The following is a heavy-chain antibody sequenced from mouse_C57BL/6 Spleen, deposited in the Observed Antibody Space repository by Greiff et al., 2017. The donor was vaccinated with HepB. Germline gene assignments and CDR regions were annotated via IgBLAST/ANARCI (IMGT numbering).Heavy chain of an antibody. Sequence: EVMLVESGGGLVKPGGSLKLSCAASGFTFSSYAMSWVRQTPEKRLEWVATISDGGSYTYYPDNVKGRFTISRDNAKNNLYLQMSHLKSEDTAMYYCARDSSGYGSYWGQGTLVTVSA. D-gene: IGHD3-2*02. CDR2: ISDGGSYT. J-gene: IGHJ3*01. V-gene: IGHV5-4*01. CDR1: GFTFSSYA. CDR3: ARDSSGYGSY.